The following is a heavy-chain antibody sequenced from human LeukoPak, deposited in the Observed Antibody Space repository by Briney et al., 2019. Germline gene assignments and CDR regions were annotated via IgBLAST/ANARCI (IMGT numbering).Heavy chain of an antibody. CDR1: GFTFSSYA. V-gene: IGHV3-30-3*01. J-gene: IGHJ4*02. Sequence: GGSLRFSCAASGFTFSSYAMHWVRQAPGKGLEWVAVISYDGSNKYYADSVKGRFTISRDNSKNTLYLQMNSLRAEDTAVYYCARSCSGGSCYFYYFDYWGQGTLVTVSS. D-gene: IGHD2-15*01. CDR3: ARSCSGGSCYFYYFDY. CDR2: ISYDGSNK.